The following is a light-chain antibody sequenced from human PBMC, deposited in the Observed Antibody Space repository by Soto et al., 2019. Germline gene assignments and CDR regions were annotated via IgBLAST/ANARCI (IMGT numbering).Light chain of an antibody. J-gene: IGLJ2*01. CDR2: EVR. V-gene: IGLV2-14*01. Sequence: QSALTQPASVSGSPGQSITISCTGTSSDIGDYDYVSWYQQHPGKAPKLMIYEVRNRPSGVSDRFSGSKSGKTASLTIFGLQAEDEADYYCSSYTTVTTQVFGGGTMLTVL. CDR3: SSYTTVTTQV. CDR1: SSDIGDYDY.